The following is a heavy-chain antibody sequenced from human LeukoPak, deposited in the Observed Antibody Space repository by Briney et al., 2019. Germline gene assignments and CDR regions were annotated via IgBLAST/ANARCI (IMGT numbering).Heavy chain of an antibody. CDR2: MRGSRSGLGSGM. D-gene: IGHD7-27*01. CDR3: ARDNNWGFDY. V-gene: IGHV3-48*04. Sequence: GGSLRLSCAASGFIFSDYSMIWVRQAPGQGLEWISNMRGSRSGLGSGMYYADSVRGRFTISRDDAKNSLYLQMSSLRAEDTAFYYCARDNNWGFDYWGQGALVTVSS. CDR1: GFIFSDYS. J-gene: IGHJ4*02.